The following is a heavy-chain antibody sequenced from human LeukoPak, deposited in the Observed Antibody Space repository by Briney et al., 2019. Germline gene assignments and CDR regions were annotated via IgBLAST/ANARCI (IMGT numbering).Heavy chain of an antibody. CDR1: GGSFSGYY. CDR3: ARLDYYDSSGYDLDY. Sequence: NPSETLSLTCAVYGGSFSGYYWSWIRQPPGKGLEWIGEINHSGSTNYNPSLKSRVTISVDTSKNQFSLKLSSVTAADTAVYYCARLDYYDSSGYDLDYWGQGTLVTVSS. D-gene: IGHD3-22*01. V-gene: IGHV4-34*01. J-gene: IGHJ4*02. CDR2: INHSGST.